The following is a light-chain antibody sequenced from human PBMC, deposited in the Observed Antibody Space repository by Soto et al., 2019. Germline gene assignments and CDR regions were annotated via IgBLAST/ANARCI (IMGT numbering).Light chain of an antibody. V-gene: IGKV3-11*01. CDR1: QSVSSY. CDR2: DSS. CDR3: QQRSNWPPEIT. J-gene: IGKJ5*01. Sequence: EIVLTQSPATLSLSPGERATLSCRASQSVSSYLAWYQQKPGQAPRRSIYDSSKRATVIPSRFSGSGSGTDFNITIRSIEPEDFAVYYCQQRSNWPPEITFGQGTRLEIK.